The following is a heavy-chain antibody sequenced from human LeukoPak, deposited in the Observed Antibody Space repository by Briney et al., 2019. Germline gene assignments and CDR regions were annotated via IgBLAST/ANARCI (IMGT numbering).Heavy chain of an antibody. CDR3: VRDYENLTGSKTRFHY. D-gene: IGHD3-9*01. CDR1: AFTFSTYD. CDR2: IRYDGINK. J-gene: IGHJ4*02. Sequence: GGSLRLSCAASAFTFSTYDMHWVRQAPGKGLEWVAFIRYDGINKYYADSVKGRFTISRDNAKNSLYLQMNSLRAEDTAVYYCVRDYENLTGSKTRFHYWGQGTLVTVSS. V-gene: IGHV3-30*02.